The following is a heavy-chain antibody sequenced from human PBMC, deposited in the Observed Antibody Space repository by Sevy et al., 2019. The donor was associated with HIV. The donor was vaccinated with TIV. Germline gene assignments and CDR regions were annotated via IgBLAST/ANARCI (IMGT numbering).Heavy chain of an antibody. V-gene: IGHV3-48*02. CDR3: SRDYYDSSGYYYVLDAFDI. CDR1: GFTFSSYS. J-gene: IGHJ3*02. D-gene: IGHD3-22*01. CDR2: ISSSSSTI. Sequence: GSLRLSCAASGFTFSSYSMNWVRQAPGKGLEWVSYISSSSSTIYYADSEKGRFTISRDNAKNSLYLQMNSLRDEDTAVYYCSRDYYDSSGYYYVLDAFDIWGQGTMVTVSS.